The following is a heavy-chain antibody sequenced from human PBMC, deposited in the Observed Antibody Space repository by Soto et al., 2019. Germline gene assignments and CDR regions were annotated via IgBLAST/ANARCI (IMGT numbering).Heavy chain of an antibody. CDR3: ASQQLGPSYYYGMDV. Sequence: QVQLVQSGAEVKKPGSSVKVSCKASGGTFSSYAISWVRQAPGQGLEWMGGIIPIFGTANYAHKFQGRVTITADESTSTAYMERSSLRYEDTAVYYCASQQLGPSYYYGMDVWGQGTTVTVSS. J-gene: IGHJ6*02. D-gene: IGHD6-6*01. CDR2: IIPIFGTA. CDR1: GGTFSSYA. V-gene: IGHV1-69*12.